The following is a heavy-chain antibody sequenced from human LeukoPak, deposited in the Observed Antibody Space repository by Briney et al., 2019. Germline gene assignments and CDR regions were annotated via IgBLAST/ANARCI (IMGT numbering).Heavy chain of an antibody. J-gene: IGHJ6*03. CDR1: GFTFSDYY. Sequence: KPGGSLRLSCAASGFTFSDYYMSWIRQAPGKGLEWISYISSSDNTIYYADSVKGRFTISRDNAKNSLYLQMNSLRAEDTAVYYCASYGKHSKKITQKTSEGAYYYYMDVWGKGTTVTVSS. CDR2: ISSSDNTI. D-gene: IGHD3-16*01. CDR3: ASYGKHSKKITQKTSEGAYYYYMDV. V-gene: IGHV3-11*01.